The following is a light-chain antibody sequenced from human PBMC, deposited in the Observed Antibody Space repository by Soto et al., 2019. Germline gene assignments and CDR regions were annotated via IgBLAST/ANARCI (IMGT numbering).Light chain of an antibody. CDR3: QQYNNWPQT. CDR2: GAS. CDR1: QTINNN. Sequence: VMTQAPATLSVSPGDRATLSWRASQTINNNVAWYQLKDGQVPRLLIYGASTRATDVPARFSGSGSGTEFTLTISSLQSEDFAEYHCQQYNNWPQTFGQGTKVDIK. J-gene: IGKJ1*01. V-gene: IGKV3-15*01.